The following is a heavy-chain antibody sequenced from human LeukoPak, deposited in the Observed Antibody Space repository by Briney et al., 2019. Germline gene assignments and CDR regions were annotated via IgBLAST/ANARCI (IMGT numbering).Heavy chain of an antibody. CDR2: ISAYNGNT. V-gene: IGHV1-18*04. J-gene: IGHJ4*02. D-gene: IGHD4-17*01. CDR1: GYTFTGYY. Sequence: ASVKVSCKTSGYTFTGYYIHWVRQAPGQGLEWMGWISAYNGNTNYAQKLQGRVTMTTDTSTSTAYMELRSLRSDDTAVYYCARDLKGSHGDYTPFDYWGQGTLVTVSS. CDR3: ARDLKGSHGDYTPFDY.